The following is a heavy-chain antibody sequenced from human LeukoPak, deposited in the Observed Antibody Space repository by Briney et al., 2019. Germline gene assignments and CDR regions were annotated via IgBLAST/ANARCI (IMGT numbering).Heavy chain of an antibody. V-gene: IGHV3-30*18. J-gene: IGHJ4*02. CDR3: AKLGYDSSGYYHPDY. D-gene: IGHD3-22*01. CDR1: GFIFSNYA. CDR2: ISYDGSNK. Sequence: GGSLRLSCAASGFIFSNYAMHWVRQAPGKGLEWVAVISYDGSNKYYADSVKGRFTISRDNSKNTLYLQMNSLRAEDTAVYYCAKLGYDSSGYYHPDYWGQGTLVTVSS.